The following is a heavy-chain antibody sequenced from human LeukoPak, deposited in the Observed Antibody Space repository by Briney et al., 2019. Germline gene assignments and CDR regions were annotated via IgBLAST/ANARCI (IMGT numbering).Heavy chain of an antibody. CDR1: GYTFIGYY. V-gene: IGHV1-2*02. D-gene: IGHD6-6*01. Sequence: GASVKVSCKASGYTFIGYYMHWVRQAPGQGLVWMGWINPNSGGTNYAQKFQGRVTMTRDTSISTAYMELSRPISDDTAVYYCARDRPSDPAFDYWGQGTLVTVSS. CDR3: ARDRPSDPAFDY. CDR2: INPNSGGT. J-gene: IGHJ4*02.